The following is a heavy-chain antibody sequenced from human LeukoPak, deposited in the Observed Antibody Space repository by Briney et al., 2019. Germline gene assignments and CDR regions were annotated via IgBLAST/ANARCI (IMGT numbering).Heavy chain of an antibody. V-gene: IGHV3-21*01. CDR3: ARVAVSGPTGWFDF. CDR2: ISSTSAYI. CDR1: GFALKSYS. D-gene: IGHD2-8*02. Sequence: GGSLRLSCGGSGFALKSYSLTWVRQAPGKGLEWVSSISSTSAYIHYADSVKGRFTISRDNVDNVVYLEMNGLRAEDTATYYCARVAVSGPTGWFDFWGQGTLVIVSS. J-gene: IGHJ5*01.